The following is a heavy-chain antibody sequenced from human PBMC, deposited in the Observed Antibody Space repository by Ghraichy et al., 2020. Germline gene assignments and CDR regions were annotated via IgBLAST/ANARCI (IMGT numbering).Heavy chain of an antibody. J-gene: IGHJ6*02. CDR1: GYTFTGYY. D-gene: IGHD6-13*01. Sequence: ASVKVSCKASGYTFTGYYMHWVRQAPGQGLEWMGWINPNSGGTNYAQKFQGWVTMTRDTSISTAYMELSRLRSDDTAVYYCARDRIAARHSFYYYGMDVWGQGTTVTVSS. CDR2: INPNSGGT. V-gene: IGHV1-2*04. CDR3: ARDRIAARHSFYYYGMDV.